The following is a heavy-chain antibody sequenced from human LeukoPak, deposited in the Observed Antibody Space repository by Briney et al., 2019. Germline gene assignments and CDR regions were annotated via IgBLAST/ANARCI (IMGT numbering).Heavy chain of an antibody. V-gene: IGHV3-21*01. D-gene: IGHD2/OR15-2a*01. CDR2: ISSSSSYI. J-gene: IGHJ4*02. CDR1: GFTFSSYR. CDR3: AQGEGLSRTFDY. Sequence: PGGSLRLSCAASGFTFSSYRMNWVRQAPGKGLEWVSSISSSSSYIYYADSVKGRFTISRDNAKNSLYLQMNSLRAEDTAVYYCAQGEGLSRTFDYWGQGTLVTVSS.